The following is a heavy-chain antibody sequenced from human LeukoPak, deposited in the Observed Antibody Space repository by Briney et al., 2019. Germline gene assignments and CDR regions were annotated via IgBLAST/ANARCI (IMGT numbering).Heavy chain of an antibody. D-gene: IGHD6-19*01. CDR1: GGTFSSYA. CDR3: ARGPSSGWYDWFDP. J-gene: IGHJ5*02. V-gene: IGHV1-69*06. Sequence: SVKVSCKASGGTFSSYAISWVRQAPGQGLEWMGGIIPIFGTANYAQKFQGRVTITADKSTSTAYMELSSLRSEDTAAYYCARGPSSGWYDWFDPWGQGTLVTVSS. CDR2: IIPIFGTA.